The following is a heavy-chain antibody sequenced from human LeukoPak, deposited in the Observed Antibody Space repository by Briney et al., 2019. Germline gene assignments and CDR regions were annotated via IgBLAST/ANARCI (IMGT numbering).Heavy chain of an antibody. V-gene: IGHV4-61*02. CDR3: CGSGWFAGPFGY. CDR1: GGSISSGSYY. Sequence: SETLSLTCTVSGGSISSGSYYWSWIRQPAGKGLEWIGRIYTSGSTNYNPSLKSRVTISVDTSKNQFSLKLTSVTAADTAVYYCCGSGWFAGPFGYWGQGALVTVSS. CDR2: IYTSGST. J-gene: IGHJ4*02. D-gene: IGHD6-19*01.